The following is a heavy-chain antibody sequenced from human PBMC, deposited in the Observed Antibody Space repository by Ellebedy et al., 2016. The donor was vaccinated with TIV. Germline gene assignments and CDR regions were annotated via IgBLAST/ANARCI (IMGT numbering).Heavy chain of an antibody. V-gene: IGHV3-11*04. J-gene: IGHJ4*02. CDR1: GFTFSDYY. CDR3: ARDRGSYYY. D-gene: IGHD1-26*01. CDR2: ISSSSSTI. Sequence: GESLKISXAASGFTFSDYYMSWIRQAPGKGLEWVSYISSSSSTIYYADSVKGRFTISRDNAKNSLYLQMNSLRAEDTAVYYCARDRGSYYYWGQGTLVTVSS.